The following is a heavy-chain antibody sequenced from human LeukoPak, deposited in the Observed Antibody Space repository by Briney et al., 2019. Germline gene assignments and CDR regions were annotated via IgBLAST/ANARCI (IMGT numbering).Heavy chain of an antibody. CDR1: GGSISSSNW. Sequence: SETLSLTCAVSGGSISSSNWWSWVRQPPGKGLEWIGEINHSGSTNYNPSLKSRVTISVDTSKNQFSLKLSSVTAADTAVYYCARGPYYDFWSGYYGGYFDYWGQGTLVTVSS. J-gene: IGHJ4*02. D-gene: IGHD3-3*01. V-gene: IGHV4-4*02. CDR2: INHSGST. CDR3: ARGPYYDFWSGYYGGYFDY.